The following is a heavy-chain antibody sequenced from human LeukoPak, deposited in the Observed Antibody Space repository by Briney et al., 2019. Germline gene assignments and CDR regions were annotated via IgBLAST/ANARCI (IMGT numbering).Heavy chain of an antibody. V-gene: IGHV1-2*02. J-gene: IGHJ4*02. CDR3: ARDIEYSSSFDY. D-gene: IGHD6-6*01. CDR2: INPNSGGT. CDR1: GYTFTGYY. Sequence: ASVKVSSKASGYTFTGYYMHWVRQAPGQGLEWMGWINPNSGGTNYAQKFQGRVTMTRDTSISTAYMELSRLRSDDTAVYYCARDIEYSSSFDYWGQGTLVTVSS.